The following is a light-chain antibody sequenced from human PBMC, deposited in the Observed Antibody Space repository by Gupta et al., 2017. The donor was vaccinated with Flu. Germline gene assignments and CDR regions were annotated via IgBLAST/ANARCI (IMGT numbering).Light chain of an antibody. J-gene: IGKJ2*02. CDR2: GAS. CDR1: QSISSL. V-gene: IGKV1-39*01. Sequence: DIQMTQSPSSLYASVGDRVTITCRASQSISSLLNWYQQKPGKAPKVLIYGASRLQSGVPSRFSGSGSGTDFTLTISRRQPEDFATYYCQQRRRTPCTFGQGTKVEIK. CDR3: QQRRRTPCT.